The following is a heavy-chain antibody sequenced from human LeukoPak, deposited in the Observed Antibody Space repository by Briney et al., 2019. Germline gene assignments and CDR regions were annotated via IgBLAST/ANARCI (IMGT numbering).Heavy chain of an antibody. CDR3: ARSCSSTSCYEGYYYYYGMDV. CDR1: GYTFTSYA. CDR2: INAGNGNT. D-gene: IGHD2-2*01. J-gene: IGHJ6*02. V-gene: IGHV1-3*01. Sequence: ASVKVSCEASGYTFTSYAMHWVRQAPGQRLEWMGWINAGNGNTKYSQKFQGRVTITRDTSASTAYMELSSLRSEDTAVYYCARSCSSTSCYEGYYYYYGMDVWGQGTTVTVSS.